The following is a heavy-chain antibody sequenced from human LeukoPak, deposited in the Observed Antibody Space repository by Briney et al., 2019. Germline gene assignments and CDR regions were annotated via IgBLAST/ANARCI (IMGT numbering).Heavy chain of an antibody. Sequence: GASVKVSCKASGYTFTSFGISWVRQAPGQGLEWMGWISAYNGNTNYAQKLQGRVTMTTDTSTSTAYMELRSLRSDDTAVYYCARDYDSSGYYFRYYYYYGMDVWGQGTTVTVSS. CDR2: ISAYNGNT. CDR1: GYTFTSFG. J-gene: IGHJ6*02. CDR3: ARDYDSSGYYFRYYYYYGMDV. V-gene: IGHV1-18*01. D-gene: IGHD3-22*01.